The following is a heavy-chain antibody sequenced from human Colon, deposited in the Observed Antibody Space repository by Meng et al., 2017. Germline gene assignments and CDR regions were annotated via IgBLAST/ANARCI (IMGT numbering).Heavy chain of an antibody. D-gene: IGHD3-16*02. J-gene: IGHJ4*02. CDR2: TYYRAKWNH. CDR1: GDSVSSKTAV. CDR3: TRGLEFYRFEY. Sequence: HLQQSGPGLVKPPQTLSPTCAISGDSVSSKTAVWNWIRQSPSRGLEWLGRTYYRAKWNHDYAESLRGRITINPDTSNNQISLQLNSVTPEDTAVYYCTRGLEFYRFEYWGQGTLVTVSS. V-gene: IGHV6-1*01.